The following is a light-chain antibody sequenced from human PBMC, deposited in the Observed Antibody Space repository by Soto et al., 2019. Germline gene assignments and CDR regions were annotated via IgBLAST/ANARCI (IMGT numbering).Light chain of an antibody. CDR3: QQLNSYPRT. CDR2: GAS. Sequence: IQLTQSPSSLSASVGDRVTITCRASQGISSYLAWYQQKPGKAPNLLIYGASTLQSGVPSRFSGSGSGTDFTLTISSLQPEDFVTYYCQQLNSYPRTFGQGTTVEMK. V-gene: IGKV1-9*01. J-gene: IGKJ1*01. CDR1: QGISSY.